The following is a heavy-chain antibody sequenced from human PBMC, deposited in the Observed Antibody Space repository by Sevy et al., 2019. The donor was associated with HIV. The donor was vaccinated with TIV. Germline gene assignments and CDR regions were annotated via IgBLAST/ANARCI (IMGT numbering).Heavy chain of an antibody. J-gene: IGHJ5*02. CDR2: IDYSGST. CDR3: AGVWPYGSGGEYNWFDP. D-gene: IGHD3-10*01. Sequence: SETLSLTCTVSGGSISSYYWSWIRQPPGKGLEWIGYIDYSGSTNYNPSLKSRVTISVDTSKNQFSLKLSSVTAADTAVYYCAGVWPYGSGGEYNWFDPWGQGTLVTVSS. CDR1: GGSISSYY. V-gene: IGHV4-59*12.